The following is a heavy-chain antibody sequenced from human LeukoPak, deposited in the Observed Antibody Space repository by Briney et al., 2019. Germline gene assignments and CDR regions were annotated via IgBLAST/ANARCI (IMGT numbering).Heavy chain of an antibody. CDR2: ISSGSSYM. CDR3: AKGRTRWVKEECDY. D-gene: IGHD4-23*01. V-gene: IGHV3-21*04. CDR1: GLTFENYS. J-gene: IGHJ4*02. Sequence: GGSLRLSCAASGLTFENYSLAWVRQAPGKGLEWVSSISSGSSYMYYTDSVKGRFTISRDNSKNTLILQLNSLRPEDTAVYYCAKGRTRWVKEECDYWGQGTLVTVSS.